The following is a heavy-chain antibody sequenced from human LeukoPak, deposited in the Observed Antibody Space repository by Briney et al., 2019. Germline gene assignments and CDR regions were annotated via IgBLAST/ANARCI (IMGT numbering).Heavy chain of an antibody. CDR1: GFTFGRYW. Sequence: GGSLRLSCVASGFTFGRYWMSWARQAPGKGLQWVANIKEDGSEKYYVDSVKGRFTISRDNAKNSLYLHMISLRAEDTAVYYCARTGDSHYWGQGTLVTVSS. CDR2: IKEDGSEK. D-gene: IGHD7-27*01. CDR3: ARTGDSHY. J-gene: IGHJ4*02. V-gene: IGHV3-7*03.